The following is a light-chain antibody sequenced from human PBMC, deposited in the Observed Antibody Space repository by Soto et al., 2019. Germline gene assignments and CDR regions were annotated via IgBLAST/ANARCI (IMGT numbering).Light chain of an antibody. CDR2: DAS. CDR1: QSISSW. J-gene: IGKJ2*01. V-gene: IGKV1-5*01. Sequence: DIQMTQSPSTLSASVGDRVTITCRASQSISSWLAWYQRKPGKAPKLLIYDASSLESGVPSRFSGSGSGTEFTLTISSLQPDDFATYYCQQYNSPWYTFGQGTKLEIK. CDR3: QQYNSPWYT.